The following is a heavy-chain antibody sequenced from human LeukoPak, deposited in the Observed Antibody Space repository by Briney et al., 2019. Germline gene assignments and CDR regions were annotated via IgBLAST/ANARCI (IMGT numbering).Heavy chain of an antibody. Sequence: PGGSLRPSCAASGFTFSSYAMSWVRQAPGKGLEWVSAISGSGGSTYYADSVKGRFTISRDNSKNTLYLQMNSLRAEDTAVYYCAKDLGPFPGIAADWGQGTLVTVSS. CDR2: ISGSGGST. D-gene: IGHD6-25*01. CDR3: AKDLGPFPGIAAD. V-gene: IGHV3-23*01. CDR1: GFTFSSYA. J-gene: IGHJ4*02.